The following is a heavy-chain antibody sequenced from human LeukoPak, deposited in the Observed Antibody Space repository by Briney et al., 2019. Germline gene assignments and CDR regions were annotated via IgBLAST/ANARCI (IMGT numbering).Heavy chain of an antibody. D-gene: IGHD3-10*01. CDR1: EYTFTRYY. CDR2: INPNSGGT. V-gene: IGHV1-2*02. CDR3: AKTSGVRGVIGY. J-gene: IGHJ4*02. Sequence: ASVKVSCKASEYTFTRYYMHWVRQAPGQGLEWMGWINPNSGGTNYAKKCQGKVTMTRDTSISTAYMELSKLRSDDTAVYYCAKTSGVRGVIGYWGQGTLVTVSS.